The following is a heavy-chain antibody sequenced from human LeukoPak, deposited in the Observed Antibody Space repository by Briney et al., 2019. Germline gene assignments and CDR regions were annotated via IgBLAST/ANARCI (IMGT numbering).Heavy chain of an antibody. Sequence: SETLSLTCTVSGGSIDITTYYWGWIRQPPGKGLEWIGEINHSGSTNYNPSLKSRVTISVDTSKNQFSLKLSSVTAADTAVYYCETYDRWGAFDIWGQGTMVTVSS. CDR3: ETYDRWGAFDI. CDR2: INHSGST. V-gene: IGHV4-39*07. CDR1: GGSIDITTYY. J-gene: IGHJ3*02. D-gene: IGHD3-22*01.